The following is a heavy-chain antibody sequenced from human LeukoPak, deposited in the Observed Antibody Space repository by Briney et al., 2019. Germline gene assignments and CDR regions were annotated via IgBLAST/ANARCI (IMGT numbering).Heavy chain of an antibody. CDR3: AKGIYYDYGDCFDY. CDR2: ISGSGGST. V-gene: IGHV3-23*01. Sequence: GGSLRLSCAASGFTFSSSAMSWVRQAPGKGLEWVSAISGSGGSTYYADSVKGRFTISRDNSKNTLYLQMNSLRAEDTAVFYCAKGIYYDYGDCFDYWGQGTLVTISS. J-gene: IGHJ4*02. CDR1: GFTFSSSA. D-gene: IGHD4-17*01.